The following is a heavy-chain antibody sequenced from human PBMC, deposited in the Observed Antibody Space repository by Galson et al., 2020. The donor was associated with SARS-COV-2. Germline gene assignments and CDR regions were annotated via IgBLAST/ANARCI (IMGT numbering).Heavy chain of an antibody. J-gene: IGHJ4*02. Sequence: GGSLRLSCAASGFTFSSYAMHWVRQAPGKGLEWVAVISYDGSNKYYADSVKGRFTISRDNSKNTLYLQMNSLRAEDTAVYYCARPLGGGYKTPTDYWGQGTLVTVSS. D-gene: IGHD5-12*01. CDR3: ARPLGGGYKTPTDY. CDR1: GFTFSSYA. CDR2: ISYDGSNK. V-gene: IGHV3-30*04.